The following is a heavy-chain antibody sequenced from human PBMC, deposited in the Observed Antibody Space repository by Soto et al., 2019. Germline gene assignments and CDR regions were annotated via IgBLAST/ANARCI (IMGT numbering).Heavy chain of an antibody. J-gene: IGHJ4*02. CDR1: GFTFSSYA. CDR3: ARGYSSSSAAFDY. CDR2: ISYDASNK. D-gene: IGHD6-19*01. V-gene: IGHV3-30-3*01. Sequence: QVQLVESGGGVVQPGRSLRLSCAASGFTFSSYAVHWVRQAPGKGLDWVALISYDASNKYYADSVKARFTISRDNSKNTLYLQLNSLRTEDTAMYYCARGYSSSSAAFDYWGQGTLVTVSS.